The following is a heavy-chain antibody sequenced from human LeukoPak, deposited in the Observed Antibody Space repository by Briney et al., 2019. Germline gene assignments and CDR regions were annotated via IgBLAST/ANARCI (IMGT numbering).Heavy chain of an antibody. D-gene: IGHD2-2*01. CDR1: GFTFSSYG. Sequence: PGGSLRLSCAASGFTFSSYGMHWVXQAPGXXXXWVAVISNDGSNNYYSDSVKGRFTISRDNSNNTLYLQMNSLRAEDSAVYYCAKVNRTNSFCGSFHNWGQGTLVTVSS. CDR2: ISNDGSNN. J-gene: IGHJ4*02. CDR3: AKVNRTNSFCGSFHN. V-gene: IGHV3-30*18.